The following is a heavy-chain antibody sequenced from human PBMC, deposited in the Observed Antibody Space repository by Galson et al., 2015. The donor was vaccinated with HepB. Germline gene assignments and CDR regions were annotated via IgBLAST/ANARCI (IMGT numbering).Heavy chain of an antibody. Sequence: SLRLSCAASGFTFSSYSMNWVRQAPGKGLEWVSSISSSSSYIYYADSVKGRFTISRDNAKNSLYLQMNSLRAEDTAVYYCAGDDSGYEYYGMDVWGQGTTVTASS. CDR2: ISSSSSYI. J-gene: IGHJ6*02. CDR3: AGDDSGYEYYGMDV. V-gene: IGHV3-21*01. CDR1: GFTFSSYS. D-gene: IGHD6-19*01.